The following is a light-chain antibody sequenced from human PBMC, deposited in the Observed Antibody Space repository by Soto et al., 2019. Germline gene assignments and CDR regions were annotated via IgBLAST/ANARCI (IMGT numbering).Light chain of an antibody. Sequence: EIVMTQSPATLSVSPGERVTPSCRASQSVFSSLAWYQQKPGQAPRLLIYGAATRATSVPARFSGSGSGAEFTLAITSLQSEDFALYYCQQYHSWPAFGRGTKV. CDR3: QQYHSWPA. J-gene: IGKJ1*01. CDR2: GAA. CDR1: QSVFSS. V-gene: IGKV3-15*01.